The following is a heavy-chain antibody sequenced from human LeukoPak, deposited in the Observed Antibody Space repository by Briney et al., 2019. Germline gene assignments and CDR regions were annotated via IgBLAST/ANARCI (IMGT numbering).Heavy chain of an antibody. CDR2: INHSGST. Sequence: SETLSLTCAVYGGSFSGYYWSWFRQPPAKGLEWIGEINHSGSTNYNPSLKSRVTISVDTSKNQFSLKLSSVTAADTAVYYCARGESSYDSSGYYFDYWGQGTLVTVSS. V-gene: IGHV4-34*01. D-gene: IGHD3-22*01. J-gene: IGHJ4*02. CDR1: GGSFSGYY. CDR3: ARGESSYDSSGYYFDY.